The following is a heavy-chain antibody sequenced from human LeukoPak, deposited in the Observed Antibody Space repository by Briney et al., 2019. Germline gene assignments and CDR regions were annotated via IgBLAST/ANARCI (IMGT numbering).Heavy chain of an antibody. CDR1: GFTFSSYW. J-gene: IGHJ4*02. CDR2: ISSSGSTI. D-gene: IGHD3-22*01. CDR3: ARDSPYYDSSGGSDY. Sequence: PGGSLRLSCAASGFTFSSYWMSWVRQAPGKGLEWVSYISSSGSTIYYADSVKGRFTISRDNAKNSLYLQMNSLRAEDTAVYYCARDSPYYDSSGGSDYWGQGTLVTVSS. V-gene: IGHV3-48*04.